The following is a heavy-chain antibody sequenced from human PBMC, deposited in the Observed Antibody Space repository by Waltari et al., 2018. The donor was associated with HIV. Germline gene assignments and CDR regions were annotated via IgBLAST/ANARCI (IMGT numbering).Heavy chain of an antibody. CDR2: INSDGSTT. D-gene: IGHD1-26*01. CDR3: AKGGANPIDF. Sequence: EVRLVESGGGLVQPGGSLRLSCAASGFTLSSYWMHWVRQAPGKVLVWVSRINSDGSTTSYADSVKGRFTISRDNAKNTLYLQMNSLRAEDTAVYYCAKGGANPIDFWGQGTLVTVSS. J-gene: IGHJ4*02. V-gene: IGHV3-74*01. CDR1: GFTLSSYW.